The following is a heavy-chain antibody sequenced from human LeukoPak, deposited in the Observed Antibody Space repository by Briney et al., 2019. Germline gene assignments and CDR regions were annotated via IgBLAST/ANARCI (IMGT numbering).Heavy chain of an antibody. Sequence: GGSLKLSCAASGFIVSSNYMCWVRQAPGKGLEWVSFIYSGGSTDYADSVKGRFTISRDNSKNTLYLQVNSLRAEDTAAYYCAKSEGSSSARRFDYWGQGTLVTVSS. CDR2: IYSGGST. CDR1: GFIVSSNY. V-gene: IGHV3-53*01. CDR3: AKSEGSSSARRFDY. D-gene: IGHD6-19*01. J-gene: IGHJ4*02.